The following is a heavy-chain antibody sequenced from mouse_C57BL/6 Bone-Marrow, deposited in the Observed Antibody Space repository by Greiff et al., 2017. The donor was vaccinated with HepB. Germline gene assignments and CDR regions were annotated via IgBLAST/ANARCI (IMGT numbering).Heavy chain of an antibody. Sequence: EVQLQQSGAELARPGASVKLSCTASGFNIKDDYMHWVKQRPEQGLEWIGWIDPENGDTEYASKFQGKATITADTSSNTAYLQLSSLTSEDTAVYYCTNYGIPPGFAYWGQGTLVTVSA. J-gene: IGHJ3*01. CDR3: TNYGIPPGFAY. CDR1: GFNIKDDY. CDR2: IDPENGDT. D-gene: IGHD2-1*01. V-gene: IGHV14-4*01.